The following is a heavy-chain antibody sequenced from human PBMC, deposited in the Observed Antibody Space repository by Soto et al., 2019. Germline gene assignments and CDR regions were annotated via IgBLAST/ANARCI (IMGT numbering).Heavy chain of an antibody. Sequence: SQTLSLTCAISGDSVSTNSATWDWIRQSPSRGLEWLGRTYYRSKWYNDYAPSVKSRITLNPDTSKNQLSLQLNSVTPEDTAVYYCARERRGYSYGSTFDYWGQGTQVTVSS. CDR3: ARERRGYSYGSTFDY. CDR2: TYYRSKWYN. J-gene: IGHJ4*02. CDR1: GDSVSTNSAT. D-gene: IGHD5-18*01. V-gene: IGHV6-1*01.